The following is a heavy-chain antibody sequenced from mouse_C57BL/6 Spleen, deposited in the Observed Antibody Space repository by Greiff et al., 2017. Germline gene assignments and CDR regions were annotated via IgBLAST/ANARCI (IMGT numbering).Heavy chain of an antibody. CDR3: ARVYYGNSWYFDV. J-gene: IGHJ1*03. CDR1: GYTFTSYG. CDR2: IYIGNGYT. D-gene: IGHD2-1*01. Sequence: EVHLVESGAELVRPGSSVKMSCKTSGYTFTSYGINWVKQRPGQGLEWIGYIYIGNGYTEYNEKFKGKATLTSDTSSRTAYMQLSSLTSEDSAIYFCARVYYGNSWYFDVWGTGTTVTVSS. V-gene: IGHV1-58*01.